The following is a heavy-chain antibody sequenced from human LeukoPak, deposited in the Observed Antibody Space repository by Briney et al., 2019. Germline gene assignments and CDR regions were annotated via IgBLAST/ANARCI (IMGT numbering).Heavy chain of an antibody. J-gene: IGHJ4*02. D-gene: IGHD3-22*01. CDR3: ARDAEAYYDSSGYYNDY. Sequence: GGSLRLSCAASGFTFSSYSMNWVRQAPGKGLEWVSSVSSSSSYIYYADSVKGRFTISRDNAKNSLYLQMNSLRAEDTAVYYCARDAEAYYDSSGYYNDYWGQGTLVTVSS. CDR2: VSSSSSYI. V-gene: IGHV3-21*01. CDR1: GFTFSSYS.